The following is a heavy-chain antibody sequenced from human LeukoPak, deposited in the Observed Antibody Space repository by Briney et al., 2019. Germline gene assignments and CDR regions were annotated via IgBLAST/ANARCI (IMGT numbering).Heavy chain of an antibody. D-gene: IGHD3-10*01. V-gene: IGHV4-39*01. CDR1: GGSIRNSSYY. J-gene: IGHJ4*02. CDR2: IYYSGST. Sequence: SETLPLTCTVSGGSIRNSSYYWGWIRQPPGKGLEWIGSIYYSGSTYYNPSLKSRVTISVDTSKNQFSLKLSSVTASDTAVYYCARQGWFGELLSPLDYWGQGTLVTVSS. CDR3: ARQGWFGELLSPLDY.